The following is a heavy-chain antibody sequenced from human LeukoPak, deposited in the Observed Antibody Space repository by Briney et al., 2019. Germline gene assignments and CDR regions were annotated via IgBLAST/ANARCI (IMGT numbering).Heavy chain of an antibody. CDR3: ATGGHYDILTGSYTSYYFDY. J-gene: IGHJ4*02. V-gene: IGHV4-39*07. CDR2: IYYSGST. CDR1: GGTISSSSYY. Sequence: PSETLSLTCTVSGGTISSSSYYWGWIRQPPGKGLEWVGSIYYSGSTNYNPSLKSRVTISVDTSKNQFCMKLSSVTAADTAVYYWATGGHYDILTGSYTSYYFDYWGQGTLVTVSS. D-gene: IGHD3-9*01.